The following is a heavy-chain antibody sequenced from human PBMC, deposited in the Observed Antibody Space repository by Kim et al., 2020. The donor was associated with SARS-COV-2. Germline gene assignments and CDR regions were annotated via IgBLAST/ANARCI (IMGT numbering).Heavy chain of an antibody. J-gene: IGHJ6*02. CDR2: INPNRGGT. Sequence: ASVKVSCKASGYTFTGYYMHWVRQAPGQGLEWMGRINPNRGGTNYAQKFQGRVTMTRDTSISTAYMELSRLRSDDTAVYYCARDAGYSSSWQRVYYYYYGMDVWGQGTTVTVSS. D-gene: IGHD6-13*01. CDR1: GYTFTGYY. CDR3: ARDAGYSSSWQRVYYYYYGMDV. V-gene: IGHV1-2*06.